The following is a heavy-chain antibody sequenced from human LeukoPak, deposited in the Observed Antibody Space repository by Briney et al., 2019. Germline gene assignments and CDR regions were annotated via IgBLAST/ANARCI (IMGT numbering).Heavy chain of an antibody. CDR1: GGTFSSYA. J-gene: IGHJ6*03. CDR2: IIPIFGTA. Sequence: ASVKVSRKASGGTFSSYAISWVRQAPGQGLEGMGGIIPIFGTANYAQKFQGRVTITTDESTSTAYVELSSLRSEDTALYYCARGQVTKGPYYYYMDVWGKGTTVTVSS. CDR3: ARGQVTKGPYYYYMDV. D-gene: IGHD4-11*01. V-gene: IGHV1-69*05.